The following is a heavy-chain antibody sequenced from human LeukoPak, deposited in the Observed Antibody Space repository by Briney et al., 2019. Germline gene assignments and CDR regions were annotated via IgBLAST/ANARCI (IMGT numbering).Heavy chain of an antibody. V-gene: IGHV4-61*01. D-gene: IGHD6-19*01. J-gene: IGHJ3*02. Sequence: PSETLSLTCTVSGGSVSSGSYYWSWIRQPPGKGLEWIGYIYYSGSTNYNPSLKSRVTISVDTSKNQFSLKLSSVTAADTAVYYCARASPGYSSGWLPAFDIWGQGTMVTVSS. CDR2: IYYSGST. CDR3: ARASPGYSSGWLPAFDI. CDR1: GGSVSSGSYY.